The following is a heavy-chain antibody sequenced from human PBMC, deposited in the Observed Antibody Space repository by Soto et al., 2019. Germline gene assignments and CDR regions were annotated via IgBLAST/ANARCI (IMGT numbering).Heavy chain of an antibody. CDR1: GFTFSSYA. CDR2: ISGSGGST. V-gene: IGHV3-23*01. D-gene: IGHD6-13*01. CDR3: AGQINSSSWGYYYYYGMDV. Sequence: EVQLLESGGGLVQPGGSLRLSCAASGFTFSSYAMSWVRQAPGKGLEWVSAISGSGGSTYYADSVKGRFTISRDNSKNTLYLQMNSLRAEDTAVYYCAGQINSSSWGYYYYYGMDVWGQGTTVTVSS. J-gene: IGHJ6*02.